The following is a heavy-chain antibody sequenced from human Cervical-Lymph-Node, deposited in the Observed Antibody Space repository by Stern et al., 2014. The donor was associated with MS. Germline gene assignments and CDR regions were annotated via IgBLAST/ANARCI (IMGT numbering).Heavy chain of an antibody. D-gene: IGHD7-27*01. V-gene: IGHV1-2*02. CDR3: ARISWGSGIDY. CDR2: INPNSGAT. Sequence: QMQLVQSGAEVKKPGASVKVTCKTSENTFTGYYIHWVRQAPGQGLEWMGWINPNSGATNYAQRFQDRVSLTSDTSNSLAYMELDRLTSGDTAVYYCARISWGSGIDYWGQGSLVTVSS. CDR1: ENTFTGYY. J-gene: IGHJ4*02.